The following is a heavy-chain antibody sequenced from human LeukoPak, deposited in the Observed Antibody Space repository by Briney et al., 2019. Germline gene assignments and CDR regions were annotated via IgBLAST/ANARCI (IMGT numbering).Heavy chain of an antibody. CDR2: ISVYNGKT. CDR3: ARDLGTSLVDY. Sequence: AASVTVSFKGSGYTFTNYGISWVGQAPGQGGEGMGWISVYNGKTNYTQKLQGRVTMTTDTSTSTAYMELRSLRPDDTAVYYCARDLGTSLVDYWRQGTLVTVSS. V-gene: IGHV1-18*01. CDR1: GYTFTNYG. J-gene: IGHJ4*02. D-gene: IGHD1-7*01.